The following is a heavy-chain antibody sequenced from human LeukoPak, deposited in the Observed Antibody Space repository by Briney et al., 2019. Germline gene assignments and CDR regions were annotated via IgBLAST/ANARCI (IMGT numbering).Heavy chain of an antibody. J-gene: IGHJ4*02. CDR3: ARSVGDLAGY. Sequence: ASVKVSCKASGYTFTGYYMHWVRQAPGQGLEWMGWINPNSGGTNYAQKFRGRVTMTRDTSISTAYMGLSRLRSDDTAVYYCARSVGDLAGYWGQGTLVTVSS. CDR2: INPNSGGT. D-gene: IGHD2-21*02. CDR1: GYTFTGYY. V-gene: IGHV1-2*02.